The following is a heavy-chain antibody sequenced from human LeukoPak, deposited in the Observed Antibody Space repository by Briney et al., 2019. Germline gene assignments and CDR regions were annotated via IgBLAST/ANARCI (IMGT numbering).Heavy chain of an antibody. CDR2: IYPGDSDT. CDR1: GYSFTSYW. D-gene: IGHD5-24*01. Sequence: GESLKISCKGSGYSFTSYWIGGVRQMPGKGLEWMGIIYPGDSDTRYSPSFQGQVTISVAESINTAYLQWSSLKASDTALYYCVRHTNGYYPFDYWGQGTLVTVSS. J-gene: IGHJ4*02. CDR3: VRHTNGYYPFDY. V-gene: IGHV5-51*01.